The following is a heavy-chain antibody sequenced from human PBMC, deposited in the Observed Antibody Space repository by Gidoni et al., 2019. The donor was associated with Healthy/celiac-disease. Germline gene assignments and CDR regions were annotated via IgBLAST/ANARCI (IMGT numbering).Heavy chain of an antibody. CDR1: GYTFTSYS. CDR2: MNPNSGNT. V-gene: IGHV1-8*01. J-gene: IGHJ6*03. CDR3: ARGRYSYGDFPGGVIGMDV. Sequence: QVQLVQSGAEVKKPGASVKVSCKASGYTFTSYSINWVRQATGQGLEWMGWMNPNSGNTGYAQKFQGRVTMTRNTSISTAYMELSSLRSEDTAVYYCARGRYSYGDFPGGVIGMDVWGKGTTVTVSS. D-gene: IGHD5-18*01.